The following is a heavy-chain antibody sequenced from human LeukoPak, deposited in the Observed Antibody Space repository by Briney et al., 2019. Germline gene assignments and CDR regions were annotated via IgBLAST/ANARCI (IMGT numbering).Heavy chain of an antibody. CDR3: ARPSENSSGWYGY. CDR2: IYYSGST. J-gene: IGHJ4*02. Sequence: SETLSLTYTVSGGSISSSSYYWGWIRQPPGKGLEWIGSIYYSGSTYYNPSLKSRVTISVDTSKNQFSLKLSSVTAADTAVYYCARPSENSSGWYGYWGQGTLVTVSS. CDR1: GGSISSSSYY. V-gene: IGHV4-39*01. D-gene: IGHD6-19*01.